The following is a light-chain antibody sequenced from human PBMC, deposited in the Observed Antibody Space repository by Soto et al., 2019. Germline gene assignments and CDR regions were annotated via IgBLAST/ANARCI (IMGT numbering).Light chain of an antibody. CDR3: QQYGSSPQT. Sequence: EIVLTQSPGTLSLSPGERATLSCRASQRISSRYLAWYQQIPGQAPRLLPYGTSTRATGIPERFSGSGSGTDFTLTISRVEPEDFAVYYCQQYGSSPQTFGQGTKVEVK. V-gene: IGKV3-20*01. CDR1: QRISSRY. J-gene: IGKJ1*01. CDR2: GTS.